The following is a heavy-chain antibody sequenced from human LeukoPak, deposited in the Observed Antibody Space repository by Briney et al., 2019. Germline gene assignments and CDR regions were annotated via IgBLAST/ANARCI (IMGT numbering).Heavy chain of an antibody. V-gene: IGHV4-4*07. Sequence: SETLSLTCTVSGGSISSYYWSWIRQPAGKGLEWIGRIYTSGSTNYNPSLKSRVTMSVDTSKKQFSLKLSSVTAADTAVYYCARTLSSSWYSGNAFDIWGQGTMVTVSS. CDR1: GGSISSYY. D-gene: IGHD6-13*01. J-gene: IGHJ3*02. CDR3: ARTLSSSWYSGNAFDI. CDR2: IYTSGST.